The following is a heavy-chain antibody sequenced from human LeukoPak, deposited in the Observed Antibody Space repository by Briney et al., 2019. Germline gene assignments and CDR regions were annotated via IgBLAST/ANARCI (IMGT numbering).Heavy chain of an antibody. D-gene: IGHD3-10*01. CDR2: IYYSGST. V-gene: IGHV4-59*08. Sequence: PSETLSLTCAVSGGSFSGYYWSWIRQPPGKGLEWIGYIYYSGSTNYNPSLKSRVTISVDTSKNQFSLKLSSVTAADTAVYYCASNYYGSGSLDYWGQGNLVTVSS. CDR1: GGSFSGYY. CDR3: ASNYYGSGSLDY. J-gene: IGHJ4*02.